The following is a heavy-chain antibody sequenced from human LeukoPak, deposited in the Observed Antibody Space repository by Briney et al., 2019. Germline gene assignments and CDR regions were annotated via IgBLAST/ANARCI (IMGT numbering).Heavy chain of an antibody. Sequence: GGSLRLSCAASGFTFSSYSMNWVRQAPGKGLEWVSSISSSSSYINYADSVEGRFTISRDNAKNSLYLQMNSLRAEDTAVYYCARAFYDILTGLAYYFDYWGQGTLVTVSS. J-gene: IGHJ4*02. CDR3: ARAFYDILTGLAYYFDY. V-gene: IGHV3-21*01. CDR2: ISSSSSYI. D-gene: IGHD3-9*01. CDR1: GFTFSSYS.